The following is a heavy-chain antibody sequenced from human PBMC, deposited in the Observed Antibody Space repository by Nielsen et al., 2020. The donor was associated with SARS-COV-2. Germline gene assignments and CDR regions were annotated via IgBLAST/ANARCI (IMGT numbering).Heavy chain of an antibody. CDR3: ARLTYDYVWGSYRHLDY. V-gene: IGHV4-34*01. J-gene: IGHJ4*02. D-gene: IGHD3-16*02. Sequence: SETLSLTCAVYGGSFSGYYWSWIRQPPGKGLEWIGEINHSGSTNYNPSLKSRVTISVDTSKNQFSLKLSSVTAADTAVYYCARLTYDYVWGSYRHLDYWGQGTLVTVSS. CDR1: GGSFSGYY. CDR2: INHSGST.